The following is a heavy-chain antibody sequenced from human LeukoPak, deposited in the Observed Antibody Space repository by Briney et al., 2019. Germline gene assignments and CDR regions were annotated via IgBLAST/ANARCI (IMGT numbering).Heavy chain of an antibody. CDR1: GYTFTSYG. D-gene: IGHD6-19*01. Sequence: ASVKVSCKASGYTFTSYGISWVRQAPGKGLEWMGGFDPEDGETIYAQKFQGRVTMTEDTSTDTAYMELSSLRSEDTAVYYCATARDIAVAGYFDYWGQGTLVTVSS. CDR3: ATARDIAVAGYFDY. CDR2: FDPEDGET. J-gene: IGHJ4*02. V-gene: IGHV1-24*01.